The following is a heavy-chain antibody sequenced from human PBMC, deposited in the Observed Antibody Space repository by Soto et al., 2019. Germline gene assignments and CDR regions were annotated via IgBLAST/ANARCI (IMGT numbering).Heavy chain of an antibody. CDR2: IKQDGSEK. J-gene: IGHJ3*02. CDR1: GFTFSSYW. V-gene: IGHV3-7*01. D-gene: IGHD2-15*01. Sequence: EVQLVESGGGLVQPGGSLRLSCAASGFTFSSYWMSSVRQAPGKGLEWVANIKQDGSEKYYVDSVKGRFTISRDNAKNSLYLQMNSLRAEDTAVYYCARARGSTKTRGNDAFDIWGQGTMVTVSS. CDR3: ARARGSTKTRGNDAFDI.